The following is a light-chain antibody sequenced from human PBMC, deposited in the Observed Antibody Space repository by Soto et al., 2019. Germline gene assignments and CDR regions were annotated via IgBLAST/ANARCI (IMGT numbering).Light chain of an antibody. CDR1: SSDVGGYNY. Sequence: QSVLTQPASVSGSPGQSITISCTGTSSDVGGYNYVSWYQQHPGKAPKLMIYDVSNRPSGVSNRFSGSKSGNTASLTISGLQAEDEADYYCSSYTSSSTSFGTGTKVTVL. CDR3: SSYTSSSTS. CDR2: DVS. J-gene: IGLJ1*01. V-gene: IGLV2-14*01.